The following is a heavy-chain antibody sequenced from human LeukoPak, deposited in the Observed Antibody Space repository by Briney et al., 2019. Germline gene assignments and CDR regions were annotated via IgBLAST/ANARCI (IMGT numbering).Heavy chain of an antibody. J-gene: IGHJ4*02. CDR2: IIPIFGTA. Sequence: GSSVKVSCKASGGTFSSYAISWVRQAPGQGLEWMGGIIPIFGTANYAQKFQGRVTITADESTSTAYMELSSLRSGDTAVYYCARDQHPYCSSTSCYRGFRYWGQGTLVTVSS. CDR1: GGTFSSYA. D-gene: IGHD2-2*01. V-gene: IGHV1-69*01. CDR3: ARDQHPYCSSTSCYRGFRY.